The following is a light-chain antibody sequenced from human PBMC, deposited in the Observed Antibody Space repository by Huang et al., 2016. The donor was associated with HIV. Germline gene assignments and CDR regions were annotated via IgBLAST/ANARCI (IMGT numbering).Light chain of an antibody. Sequence: DIQMTQSPPSLSASLGDRVTITCRASQSSTNYLNWYRHNPGEAPELLIHATSTLQNGVPSRCSGGGSGTDFTLTITNLQPEDVASYYCQQSYNLPYTFGRGTKVDIK. CDR1: QSSTNY. J-gene: IGKJ2*01. V-gene: IGKV1-39*01. CDR3: QQSYNLPYT. CDR2: ATS.